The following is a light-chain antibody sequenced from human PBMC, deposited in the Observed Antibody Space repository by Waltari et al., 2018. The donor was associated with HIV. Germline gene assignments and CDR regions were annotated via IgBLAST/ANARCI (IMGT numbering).Light chain of an antibody. V-gene: IGKV3-20*01. J-gene: IGKJ2*01. CDR1: QNIGSSS. CDR3: QQYDVSPHT. Sequence: EIVLTQSPGILSLSPGESATLSCRASQNIGSSSLAWYQQQPGQAPGLLIYGASTRATGIPDRFIGSGSETDFTLTINTLEPEDSALYFCQQYDVSPHTFGQGTKLEIK. CDR2: GAS.